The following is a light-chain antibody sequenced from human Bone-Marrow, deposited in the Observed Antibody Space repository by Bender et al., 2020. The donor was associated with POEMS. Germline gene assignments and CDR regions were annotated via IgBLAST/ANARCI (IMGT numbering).Light chain of an antibody. CDR2: YDD. Sequence: QSVLTQPPSLSEAPRQRVTISCSGSSSNIGNHGVNWYQQLPGEAPKLLIYYDDLLTPGVSDRFSASKSGTSASLAIGESQTEDEAIYYCSDWEDSRSSRVFDGGTKLTV. J-gene: IGLJ2*01. CDR3: SDWEDSRSSRV. V-gene: IGLV1-36*01. CDR1: SSNIGNHG.